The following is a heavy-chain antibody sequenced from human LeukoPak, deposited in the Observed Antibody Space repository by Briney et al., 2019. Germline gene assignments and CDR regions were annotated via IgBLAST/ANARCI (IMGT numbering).Heavy chain of an antibody. V-gene: IGHV4-59*08. CDR1: GGSISSYS. CDR3: ARLSHYFDSSGYYYVRFFDY. CDR2: IYDSGST. Sequence: TSSETLSLTCTVSGGSISSYSWSWIRQPPGKGLECIGYIYDSGSTNYNPSLKSRVAISVDKSKNQFSLKLSYVTAADTAVYYCARLSHYFDSSGYYYVRFFDYWGQGTLVAVSS. J-gene: IGHJ4*02. D-gene: IGHD3-22*01.